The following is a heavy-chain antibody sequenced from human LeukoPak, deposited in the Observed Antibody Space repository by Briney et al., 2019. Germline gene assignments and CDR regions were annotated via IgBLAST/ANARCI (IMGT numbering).Heavy chain of an antibody. CDR3: ARDAGGRYYVPNWFDP. V-gene: IGHV3-21*01. Sequence: GGSLRLSRAASGFTFSSYSMNWVRQAPGKGLEWVSSISSSSSYIYYADSLKGRFTSSRDNAKNSLYRQMNSLRAEDTAVYYCARDAGGRYYVPNWFDPWGQGTLVTVSS. CDR2: ISSSSSYI. D-gene: IGHD3-10*02. J-gene: IGHJ5*02. CDR1: GFTFSSYS.